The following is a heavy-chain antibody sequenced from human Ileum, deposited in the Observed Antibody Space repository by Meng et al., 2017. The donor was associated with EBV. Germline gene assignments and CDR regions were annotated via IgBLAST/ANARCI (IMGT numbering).Heavy chain of an antibody. CDR2: FYEGTT. CDR3: AKGGQWDPLDS. V-gene: IGHV4-59*01. J-gene: IGHJ4*02. D-gene: IGHD1-26*01. CDR1: GVSISGYY. Sequence: QVQLRESGPGLVKPSGTLSLTCDVSGVSISGYYWSWIRQSPVKGLEWIGFFYEGTTNYNPSLKSRVTIAAGPANNQISLRLSSVTSADTAVYYCAKGGQWDPLDSWGRGILVTVSS.